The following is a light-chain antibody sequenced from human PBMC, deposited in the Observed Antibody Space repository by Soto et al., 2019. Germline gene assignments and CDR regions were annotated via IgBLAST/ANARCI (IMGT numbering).Light chain of an antibody. V-gene: IGLV2-11*01. CDR1: SSDVGDYNY. J-gene: IGLJ1*01. CDR3: CSYAGSYTFV. Sequence: QSVLTQPASVSGSPGQSITISCTGTSSDVGDYNYVSWYRQHPGNAPKLIIYEVTNRPSGVPDRFSGSKSGNTASLTISGLQAEDEADYYCCSYAGSYTFVFGTGTKVTVL. CDR2: EVT.